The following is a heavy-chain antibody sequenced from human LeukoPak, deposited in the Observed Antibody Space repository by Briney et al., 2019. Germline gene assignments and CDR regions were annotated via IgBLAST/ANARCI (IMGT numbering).Heavy chain of an antibody. V-gene: IGHV3-23*01. CDR3: AKEHNSSGYFDY. Sequence: GGSLRLSCAASGFTFSSFATRWVRQAPGKGLEWVSAISGSGDRTYYTDSVKGRFTISRDNSKNTLYLQMNSLRVEDTAVYYCAKEHNSSGYFDYWGQGTLVTVSS. CDR1: GFTFSSFA. J-gene: IGHJ4*02. CDR2: ISGSGDRT. D-gene: IGHD3-22*01.